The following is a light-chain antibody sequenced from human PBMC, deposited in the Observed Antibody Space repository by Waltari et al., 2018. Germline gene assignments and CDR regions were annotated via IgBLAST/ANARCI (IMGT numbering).Light chain of an antibody. CDR2: DAS. CDR3: QQYNSYSPT. J-gene: IGKJ3*01. V-gene: IGKV1-5*01. Sequence: DIQMTQSPSTLSASVGDRVTITCRASHSISSWLAWYQQKPGKAPKLLIYDASSLESGVPSRFSGSGSGTEFTLTISSLQPDDFATYYCQQYNSYSPTFGPGTKVDIK. CDR1: HSISSW.